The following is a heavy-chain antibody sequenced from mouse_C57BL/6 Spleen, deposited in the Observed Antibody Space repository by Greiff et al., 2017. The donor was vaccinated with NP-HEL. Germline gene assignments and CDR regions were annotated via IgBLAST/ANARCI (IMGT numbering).Heavy chain of an antibody. V-gene: IGHV1-42*01. Sequence: VQLKESGPELVKPGASVKISCKASGYSFTGYYMNWVKQSPEKSLEWIGEINPSTGGTTYNQKFKAKATLTVDKSSSTAYMQLKSLTSEDSAVYYCARYDDYGSSYWYFDVWGTGTTVTVSS. CDR1: GYSFTGYY. CDR2: INPSTGGT. D-gene: IGHD1-1*01. J-gene: IGHJ1*03. CDR3: ARYDDYGSSYWYFDV.